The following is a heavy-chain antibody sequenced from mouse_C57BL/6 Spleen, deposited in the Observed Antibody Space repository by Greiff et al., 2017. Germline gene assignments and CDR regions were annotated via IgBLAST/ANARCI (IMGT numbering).Heavy chain of an antibody. D-gene: IGHD1-1*01. CDR1: GYTFTSYW. V-gene: IGHV1-55*01. J-gene: IGHJ3*01. CDR2: IYPGSGST. Sequence: VQLQQSGAELVKPGASVKMSCKASGYTFTSYWITWVKQRPGQGLEWIGDIYPGSGSTNYNEKFKSKATLTVDTSSSTAYMQLSSLTSEDSAVYYCARCGSSSSPAWFAYWGQGTLVTVSA. CDR3: ARCGSSSSPAWFAY.